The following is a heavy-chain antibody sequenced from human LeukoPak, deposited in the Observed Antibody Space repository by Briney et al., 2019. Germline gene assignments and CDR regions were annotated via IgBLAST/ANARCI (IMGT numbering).Heavy chain of an antibody. D-gene: IGHD3-10*01. CDR3: ARSGFGDDGAFDI. CDR2: INPNSGGT. J-gene: IGHJ3*02. CDR1: GYTFTGYY. V-gene: IGHV1-2*04. Sequence: ASVKVSCKASGYTFTGYYMHWVRQAPGQGLEWMGWINPNSGGTNYAQKFQGWVTMTRDTSISTAYMELSRLRSDDTAVYYCARSGFGDDGAFDIWGQGTMDTVSS.